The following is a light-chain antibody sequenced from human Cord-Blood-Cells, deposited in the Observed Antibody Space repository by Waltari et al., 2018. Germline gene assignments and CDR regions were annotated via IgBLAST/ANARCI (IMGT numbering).Light chain of an antibody. Sequence: SYVLTQPPSVSVAPGKTARITCGGNNIGSKSVHWYQQKPGQAPVLVVYDDSDRPSGLHGRFSGSNSGNTATLTIGRVEAGDEADYYCQVWDSSSDHPVFGGGNKLTVL. CDR3: QVWDSSSDHPV. CDR1: NIGSKS. V-gene: IGLV3-21*03. CDR2: DDS. J-gene: IGLJ2*01.